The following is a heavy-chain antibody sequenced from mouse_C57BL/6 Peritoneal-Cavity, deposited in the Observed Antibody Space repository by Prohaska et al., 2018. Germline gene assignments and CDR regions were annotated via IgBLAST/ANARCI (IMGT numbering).Heavy chain of an antibody. CDR2: INPNNGGT. CDR3: ARDSSDPG. D-gene: IGHD3-2*02. Sequence: HGKSLEWIGYINPNNGGTSYNQKFKGKATLTVNKSSSTAYMELRSLTSEDSAVYYCARDSSDPGWGQGTLVTVSA. J-gene: IGHJ3*02. V-gene: IGHV1-22*01.